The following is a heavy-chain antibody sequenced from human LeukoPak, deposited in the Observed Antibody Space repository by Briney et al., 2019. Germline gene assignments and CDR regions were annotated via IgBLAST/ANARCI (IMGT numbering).Heavy chain of an antibody. CDR3: ARGQSPFDY. CDR2: IFPGDSDT. J-gene: IGHJ4*02. Sequence: GESLKISCKGSGYSFTTYWIGWVRQLPGKGVEWMGTIFPGDSDTRYSPSFQGQVTISADKSISTAYLQWTSLKASDTAMYYCARGQSPFDYWGQGTLVTVSS. CDR1: GYSFTTYW. V-gene: IGHV5-51*01.